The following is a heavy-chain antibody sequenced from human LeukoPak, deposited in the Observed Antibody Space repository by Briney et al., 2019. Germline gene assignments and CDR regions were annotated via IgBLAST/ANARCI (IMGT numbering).Heavy chain of an antibody. CDR2: INPSGGGT. V-gene: IGHV1-46*01. Sequence: ASVKLSCTASGYAFTSYYIPRVRQAPGPGLEWLGVINPSGGGTSYAQKLQGRVTMNKDTSTSTVYMDRRSLRSEDTAVCVCARDMVAVPSNCFDPWGQGTLVTVSS. CDR3: ARDMVAVPSNCFDP. D-gene: IGHD2-15*01. J-gene: IGHJ5*02. CDR1: GYAFTSYY.